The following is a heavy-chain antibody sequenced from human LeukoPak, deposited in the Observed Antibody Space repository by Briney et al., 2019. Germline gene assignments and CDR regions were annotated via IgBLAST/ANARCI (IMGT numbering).Heavy chain of an antibody. V-gene: IGHV3-30-3*01. Sequence: GGSPRLSCAASGFTFSSYAMHWVRQAPGKGLEWVAVISYDGSNKYYADSVKGRFTISRDNSKNTLYLQMNSLRAEDTAVYYCARDLRAGQWLAKGGFDYWGQGTLVTVSS. CDR3: ARDLRAGQWLAKGGFDY. J-gene: IGHJ4*02. CDR1: GFTFSSYA. D-gene: IGHD6-19*01. CDR2: ISYDGSNK.